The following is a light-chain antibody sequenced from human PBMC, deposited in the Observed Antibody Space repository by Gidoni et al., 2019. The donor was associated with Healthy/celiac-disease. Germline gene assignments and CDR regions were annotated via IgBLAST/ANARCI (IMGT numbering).Light chain of an antibody. Sequence: IVMTQSPATLSVSPGERATLSCRASQSVSSNLAWYQQKPGQAPRLLIYGASTRATGIPARFSGSGSGTEFTLTISSLQSEDFAVYYCQHPSWTFGQGTKVEIK. J-gene: IGKJ1*01. CDR1: QSVSSN. CDR3: QHPSWT. CDR2: GAS. V-gene: IGKV3-15*01.